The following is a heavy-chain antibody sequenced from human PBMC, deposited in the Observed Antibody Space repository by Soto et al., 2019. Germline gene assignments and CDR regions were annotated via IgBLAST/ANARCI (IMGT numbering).Heavy chain of an antibody. Sequence: SVKVSCKASGGTFSSYAISWVRQAPGQGLEWMGGIIPMFDAANYAQKFQGRVTITADESTSTAYMELISLTSDDTAVYSCARGYASGSYYYSVMDVWGQGTTVTVSS. CDR1: GGTFSSYA. V-gene: IGHV1-69*13. J-gene: IGHJ6*02. CDR2: IIPMFDAA. CDR3: ARGYASGSYYYSVMDV. D-gene: IGHD3-10*01.